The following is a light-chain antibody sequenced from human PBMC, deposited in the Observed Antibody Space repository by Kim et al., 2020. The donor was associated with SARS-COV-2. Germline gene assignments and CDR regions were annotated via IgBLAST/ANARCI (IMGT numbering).Light chain of an antibody. CDR1: SSAVGSYTY. V-gene: IGLV2-14*04. CDR3: SSYRSSNTWV. Sequence: GHSITISCTGTSSAVGSYTYVSWYQQHPGKAPKLMIYDVNKRPSGVSDRFSGSKSGNTASLTISGLQAEDEADYYCSSYRSSNTWVFGGGTRLTVL. J-gene: IGLJ3*02. CDR2: DVN.